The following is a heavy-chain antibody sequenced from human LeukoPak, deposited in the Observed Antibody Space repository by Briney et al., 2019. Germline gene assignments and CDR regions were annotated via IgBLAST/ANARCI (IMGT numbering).Heavy chain of an antibody. CDR1: GFTFSTYW. CDR2: IKQDGSEK. V-gene: IGHV3-7*01. J-gene: IGHJ4*02. D-gene: IGHD3-22*01. Sequence: GGSLRLSCAASGFTFSTYWMSWVRQAPGEGLEWVANIKQDGSEKYYVDSVKGRFTISRDNAKNSLYLQTNSLRAEDTAVYYCARGSGYYLGHFDYWGQGTLVTVSS. CDR3: ARGSGYYLGHFDY.